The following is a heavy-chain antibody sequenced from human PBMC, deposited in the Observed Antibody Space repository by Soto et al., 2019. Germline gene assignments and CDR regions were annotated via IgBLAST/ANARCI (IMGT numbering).Heavy chain of an antibody. CDR3: ARKSSGWYGNWFDP. V-gene: IGHV1-2*02. D-gene: IGHD6-19*01. Sequence: ASVKVSCKASGYTFTGYYMHWVRQAPGQGLEWMGWINPNSGGTNYAQKFQGRVTMTRDTSISTAYMELSRLRSDDTAVYYCARKSSGWYGNWFDPWGQGTLVTV. J-gene: IGHJ5*02. CDR2: INPNSGGT. CDR1: GYTFTGYY.